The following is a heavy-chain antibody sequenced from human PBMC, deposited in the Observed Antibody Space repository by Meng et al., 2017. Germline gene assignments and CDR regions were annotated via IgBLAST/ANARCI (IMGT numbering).Heavy chain of an antibody. V-gene: IGHV3-66*02. CDR1: GFTVSSNY. CDR2: IYSGGST. CDR3: ARDSSSSWYSTYYYYYGMDV. Sequence: GGSLRLSCAASGFTVSSNYMSWVRQAPGKGLEWVSVIYSGGSTYYADSVKGRFTISRDNSKNTLYLQMNSLRAEDTAVYYCARDSSSSWYSTYYYYYGMDVWGQGTTVTVYS. J-gene: IGHJ6*02. D-gene: IGHD6-13*01.